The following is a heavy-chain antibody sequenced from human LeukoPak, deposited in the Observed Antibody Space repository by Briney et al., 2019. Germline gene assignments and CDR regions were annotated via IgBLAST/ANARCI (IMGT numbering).Heavy chain of an antibody. J-gene: IGHJ4*02. CDR3: ARLRGYTSSARGYVEY. CDR2: IYDSGST. CDR1: GGSIRSSYYY. V-gene: IGHV4-39*01. Sequence: SETLSLTCTVSGGSIRSSYYYWGWIRQPPGKGLEWIGSIYDSGSTYYNPSLKSRVTISVDTSKNQFSLKLSSVTAADTAVYYCARLRGYTSSARGYVEYWGQGTLVTVSS. D-gene: IGHD6-13*01.